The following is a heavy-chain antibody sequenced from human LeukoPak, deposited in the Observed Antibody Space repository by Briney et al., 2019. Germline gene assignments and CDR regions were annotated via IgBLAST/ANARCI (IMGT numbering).Heavy chain of an antibody. J-gene: IGHJ4*02. CDR2: ISSSSDSI. V-gene: IGHV3-48*02. CDR3: ARAMRSGYDY. CDR1: GFPFSSYW. D-gene: IGHD6-25*01. Sequence: GGSLRLSCAASGFPFSSYWMNWVRQAPGKRLEWVSYISSSSDSIYYADSVKGRFTISRDNAENSLYLQMNSLRDEDTAVYYCARAMRSGYDYWGQGTLVTVSS.